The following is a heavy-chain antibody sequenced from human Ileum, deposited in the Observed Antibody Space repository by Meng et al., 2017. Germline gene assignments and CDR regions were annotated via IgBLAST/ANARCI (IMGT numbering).Heavy chain of an antibody. CDR3: ARARDFWGDNPNAFEV. D-gene: IGHD3-3*01. Sequence: GSLRLSCAVSLYSISFDYYWGWIRQPPGKGLEWIGSIYHPGNTYYNPSLKSRVTMSIDTSKSQFSLNMTSLTAADTAVYYCARARDFWGDNPNAFEVWGQGTMVTVSS. CDR1: LYSISFDYY. V-gene: IGHV4-38-2*01. J-gene: IGHJ3*01. CDR2: IYHPGNT.